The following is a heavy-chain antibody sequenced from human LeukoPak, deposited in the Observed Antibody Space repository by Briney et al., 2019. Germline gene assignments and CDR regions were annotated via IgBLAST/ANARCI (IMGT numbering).Heavy chain of an antibody. D-gene: IGHD2-15*01. V-gene: IGHV1-2*02. J-gene: IGHJ3*02. CDR1: GYTFTGYY. Sequence: ASVKVSCKAPGYTFTGYYMHWVRQGPGQGLEWMGWINPNSGGANYAQKFQGRVTMTRDTSISTAYMELSRLRSDDTAVYYCARRIVGYAFDIWGQGTTVTVSS. CDR2: INPNSGGA. CDR3: ARRIVGYAFDI.